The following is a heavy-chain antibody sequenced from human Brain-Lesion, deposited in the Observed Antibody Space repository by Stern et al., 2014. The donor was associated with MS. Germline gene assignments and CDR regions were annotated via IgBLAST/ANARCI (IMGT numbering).Heavy chain of an antibody. CDR2: IFNSGST. CDR3: ARGRVVPGFQYYATDV. CDR1: GGSISSGGYY. J-gene: IGHJ6*02. V-gene: IGHV4-61*02. D-gene: IGHD2-2*01. Sequence: MQLVESGPGLVKPSQTLSLSCTVSGGSISSGGYYWSWIRQPAGKGLEWIGRIFNSGSTSHNPSLKSRVHLSIDTTKNQISLRLNSMTAADTAVYYCARGRVVPGFQYYATDVWGQGTTVIVSS.